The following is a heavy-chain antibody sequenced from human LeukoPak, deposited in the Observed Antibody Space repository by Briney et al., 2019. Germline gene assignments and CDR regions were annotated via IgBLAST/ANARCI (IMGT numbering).Heavy chain of an antibody. CDR3: ARQTGSGLFILP. CDR2: IYYSGNT. V-gene: IGHV4-59*04. D-gene: IGHD3/OR15-3a*01. J-gene: IGHJ4*02. Sequence: PSETLSLTCTVSGGSISSYYWSWIRQPPGKGLEWIGSIYYSGNTYYNASLKSQVSISIDTSKNQFSLKLTSVTAAATAVYYCARQTGSGLFILPGGQGTLVTVSS. CDR1: GGSISSYY.